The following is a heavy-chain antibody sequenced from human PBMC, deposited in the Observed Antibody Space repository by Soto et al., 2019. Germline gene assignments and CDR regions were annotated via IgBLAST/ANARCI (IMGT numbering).Heavy chain of an antibody. CDR3: AKAPPDTIFGSLAFDP. Sequence: PGGSLRLSCAASGFTFSSYAMSWVRQAPGKGLEWVSAISGSGGSTYYADSVKGRFTISRDNSKNTLYLQMNSLRAEDTAVYYCAKAPPDTIFGSLAFDPWGQGTLVTVSS. CDR1: GFTFSSYA. V-gene: IGHV3-23*01. J-gene: IGHJ5*02. D-gene: IGHD3-3*01. CDR2: ISGSGGST.